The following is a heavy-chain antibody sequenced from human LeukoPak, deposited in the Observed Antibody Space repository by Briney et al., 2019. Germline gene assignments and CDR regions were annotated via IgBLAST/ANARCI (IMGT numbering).Heavy chain of an antibody. Sequence: ESGPTLVKPTQTLRLTCTFSGFSLNTAGVGVGWIRQPPGKALEWLALIFWNGDKRYSPSLKSRLTITKDTSKNQVVLTMTNMDPVDTATYFCAHRPGVDYVKYWGQGTLVTVSS. CDR1: GFSLNTAGVG. J-gene: IGHJ4*02. V-gene: IGHV2-5*01. CDR2: IFWNGDK. D-gene: IGHD4-17*01. CDR3: AHRPGVDYVKY.